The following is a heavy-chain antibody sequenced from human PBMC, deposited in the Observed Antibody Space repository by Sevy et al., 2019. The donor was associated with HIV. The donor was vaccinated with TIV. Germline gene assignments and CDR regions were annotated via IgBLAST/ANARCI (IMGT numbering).Heavy chain of an antibody. Sequence: GGSLRLSCAASGFTFSNAWMNWVRQAPGKGLEWVGRIKSKTDGGTTDYAAPVKGRFTISRDDSKNTLYLQMNSLKTEDTAVYYCTTDHMVQGVTDNYYYYYGMDVWGQGTTVTVSS. CDR2: IKSKTDGGTT. CDR1: GFTFSNAW. CDR3: TTDHMVQGVTDNYYYYYGMDV. J-gene: IGHJ6*02. D-gene: IGHD3-10*01. V-gene: IGHV3-15*01.